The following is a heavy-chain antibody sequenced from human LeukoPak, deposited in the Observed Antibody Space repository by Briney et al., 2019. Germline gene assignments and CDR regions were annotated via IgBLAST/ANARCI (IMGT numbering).Heavy chain of an antibody. V-gene: IGHV3-21*01. CDR1: GFTFSSCS. CDR2: ISSSSSYI. CDR3: ARHLTGTTRDFDY. J-gene: IGHJ4*02. D-gene: IGHD1-20*01. Sequence: GGSLRLSCAASGFTFSSCSMNWVCQAPGKGLEWVSSISSSSSYIYYADSVKGRFTISRDNAKNSLYLQMNSLRAEDTAVYYCARHLTGTTRDFDYWGQGTLVTVSS.